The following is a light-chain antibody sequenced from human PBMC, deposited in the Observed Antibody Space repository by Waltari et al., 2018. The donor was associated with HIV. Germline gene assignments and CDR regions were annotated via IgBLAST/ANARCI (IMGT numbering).Light chain of an antibody. CDR1: QSVRTK. J-gene: IGKJ1*01. V-gene: IGKV3-15*01. CDR2: GAS. CDR3: QQYDYWPPWT. Sequence: VMTQSPATLSVSPGDRTTLSCRASQSVRTKLAWYQQKPGQPPRLLIHGASTRATGIAARFSGSGSGTEFTLTINSLQSEDYAVYYCQQYDYWPPWTFGQGTKVEMK.